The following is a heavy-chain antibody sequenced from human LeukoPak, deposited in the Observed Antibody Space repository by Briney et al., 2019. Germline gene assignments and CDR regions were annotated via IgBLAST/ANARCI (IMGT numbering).Heavy chain of an antibody. V-gene: IGHV3-21*01. CDR1: GFTFRSYS. CDR3: ARGVAVAGHFDY. D-gene: IGHD6-19*01. CDR2: ISSSSSYI. Sequence: GGSLRLSCAASGFTFRSYSMTWVRQAPGKGLEWVSSISSSSSYIYYADSVKGRFTISRDNAKNSLYLQMNSLRAEDTAVYYCARGVAVAGHFDYWGQGTLVTVSS. J-gene: IGHJ4*02.